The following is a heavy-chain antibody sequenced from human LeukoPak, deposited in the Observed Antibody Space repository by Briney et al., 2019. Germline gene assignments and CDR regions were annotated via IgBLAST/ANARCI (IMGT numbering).Heavy chain of an antibody. CDR3: ARNRYYYGSGNYGVPNWFGP. D-gene: IGHD3-10*01. Sequence: SETLSLTCTVSGGSISSYYWSWIRQPPGKGLEWIGYIYYSGSTNYNPSLKSRVTISVDTSKNQFSLKLSSVTAADTAMYYCARNRYYYGSGNYGVPNWFGPWGQGTLVTVSS. J-gene: IGHJ5*02. V-gene: IGHV4-59*08. CDR2: IYYSGST. CDR1: GGSISSYY.